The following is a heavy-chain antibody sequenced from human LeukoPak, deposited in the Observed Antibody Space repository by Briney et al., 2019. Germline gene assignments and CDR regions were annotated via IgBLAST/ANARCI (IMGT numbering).Heavy chain of an antibody. V-gene: IGHV3-74*01. J-gene: IGHJ4*02. CDR2: ITSGGTNT. CDR3: ARISYDSSGYFDY. Sequence: GGSLRLSCAASGFTFNSYWMHWVRLVPGKGPVWVSHITSGGTNTNYAESVKGRFTISRDNAKNTLYLQMNNLGAEDTAMYYCARISYDSSGYFDYWGQGTLVTVSS. D-gene: IGHD3-22*01. CDR1: GFTFNSYW.